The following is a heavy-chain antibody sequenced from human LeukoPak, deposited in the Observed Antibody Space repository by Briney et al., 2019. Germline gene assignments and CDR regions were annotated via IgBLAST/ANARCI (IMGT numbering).Heavy chain of an antibody. D-gene: IGHD1-26*01. J-gene: IGHJ4*02. Sequence: GGSLRLSCAESGFTFSSYGMHWVRQAPGKGLEWVAVIWYDGSNKYYADSVKGRFTISRDNSKNTLYLQMNSLRAEDTAVYYCARAGRLMWELLLYFDYWGQGTLVTVSS. CDR3: ARAGRLMWELLLYFDY. CDR1: GFTFSSYG. CDR2: IWYDGSNK. V-gene: IGHV3-33*01.